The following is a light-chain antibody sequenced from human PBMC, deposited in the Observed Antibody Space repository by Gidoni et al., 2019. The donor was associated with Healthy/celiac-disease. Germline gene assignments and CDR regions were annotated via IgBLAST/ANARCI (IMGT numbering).Light chain of an antibody. V-gene: IGKV3-20*01. Sequence: IVLTQSPGTLSLSPGERATLSCRASPSVSSSYLAWYQQKPGQAPRLLIYGASSRATGIPDRVSGSGSGTDFTLTISRLEPEDFAVYYCQQYGSSLLTFGGGTKVEIK. CDR3: QQYGSSLLT. CDR2: GAS. CDR1: PSVSSSY. J-gene: IGKJ4*01.